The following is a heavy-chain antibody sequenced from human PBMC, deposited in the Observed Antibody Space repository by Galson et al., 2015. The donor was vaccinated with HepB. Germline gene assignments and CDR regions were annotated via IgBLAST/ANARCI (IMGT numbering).Heavy chain of an antibody. CDR1: GFTFSSYA. J-gene: IGHJ6*02. Sequence: LRLSCAASGFTFSSYAMSWVRQAPGKGLEWVSAISSSSSTIYYADSVKGRFTISRDNAKNSLYLQMNSLRAEDTAVYYCARGGWIQDYGMDVWGQGTTVTVSS. CDR3: ARGGWIQDYGMDV. CDR2: ISSSSSTI. D-gene: IGHD5-18*01. V-gene: IGHV3-48*04.